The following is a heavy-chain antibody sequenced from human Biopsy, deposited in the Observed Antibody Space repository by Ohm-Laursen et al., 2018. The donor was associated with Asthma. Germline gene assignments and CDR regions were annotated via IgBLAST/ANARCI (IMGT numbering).Heavy chain of an antibody. J-gene: IGHJ4*02. CDR1: GFTFSSYS. Sequence: SLRLSCAASGFTFSSYSMNWVRQAPGKGLEWVSYISSSSSTIYYADSVKGRITISRDNAKNSLYLQMNSLRDEDTAVYYCARFKRGYSYGYAGVFDYWGQGTLVTVSS. D-gene: IGHD5-18*01. CDR3: ARFKRGYSYGYAGVFDY. CDR2: ISSSSSTI. V-gene: IGHV3-48*02.